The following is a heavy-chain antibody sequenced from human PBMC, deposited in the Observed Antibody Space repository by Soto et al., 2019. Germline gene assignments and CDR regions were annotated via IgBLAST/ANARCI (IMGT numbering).Heavy chain of an antibody. D-gene: IGHD4-17*01. V-gene: IGHV1-24*01. Sequence: QVQLVQSGAEVKKRGASVKVSCKVSGYTLNEVAMHCVRQAPGKGLEWLGGFDPDEAETIYAQHFQGRVTMTEDTSTDTVYMELSSLRSEDTALYFCTTYHGDYNFDHWGQGTLVTVSS. CDR1: GYTLNEVA. J-gene: IGHJ5*02. CDR3: TTYHGDYNFDH. CDR2: FDPDEAET.